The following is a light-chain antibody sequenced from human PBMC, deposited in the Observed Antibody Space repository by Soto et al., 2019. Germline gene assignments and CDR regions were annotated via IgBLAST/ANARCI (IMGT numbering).Light chain of an antibody. Sequence: EIVLTQSPGTLSLSPGERATLSCRASQSVGRNYLAWFQQKLGQAPRLLIYDASTRAPGIPDRFSGSGSGTDFTLTISRLEPEDFAVYYCQQYDTSPLTFGGGTKVEIK. J-gene: IGKJ4*01. CDR3: QQYDTSPLT. V-gene: IGKV3-20*01. CDR1: QSVGRNY. CDR2: DAS.